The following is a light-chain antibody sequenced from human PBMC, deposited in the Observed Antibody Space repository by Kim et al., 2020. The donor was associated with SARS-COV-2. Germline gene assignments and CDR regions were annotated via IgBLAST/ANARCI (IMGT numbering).Light chain of an antibody. J-gene: IGLJ2*01. CDR2: QNN. CDR3: QSYDDTDVV. Sequence: GKTVTISCTRSSGNIADNYVRWYQQRPGSAPTTVIHQNNERPSGVPDRFSGSVDISSNSASFTISGLKIEDEADYYCQSYDDTDVVFGGGTQLTVL. CDR1: SGNIADNY. V-gene: IGLV6-57*03.